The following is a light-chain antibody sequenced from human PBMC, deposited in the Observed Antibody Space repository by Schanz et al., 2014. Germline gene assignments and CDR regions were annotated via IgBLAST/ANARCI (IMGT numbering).Light chain of an antibody. CDR2: KNN. Sequence: QSVLTQPPSASGTPGQRVTISCSGSSSNIGSNYVYWYQQLPGTAPKLLIYKNNQRPSGVPDRFSGSKSGTSASLAISGLLSPPEADYYCAAWDDSLSGHGVFGGGTKLTVL. CDR1: SSNIGSNY. J-gene: IGLJ3*02. CDR3: AAWDDSLSGHGV. V-gene: IGLV1-47*01.